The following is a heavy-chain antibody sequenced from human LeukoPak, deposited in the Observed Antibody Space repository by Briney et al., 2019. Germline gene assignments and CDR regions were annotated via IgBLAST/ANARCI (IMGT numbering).Heavy chain of an antibody. D-gene: IGHD5-18*01. CDR2: INPNSGGT. J-gene: IGHJ6*02. Sequence: ASVKVSCKASGYTFTGYYMHWVRQAPGQGLEWMGWINPNSGGTNYAQKFQGRVTMTRDTSISTAYMELSSLRSEDTAVYYCARGSSGAMVTLYYYYYGMDVWGQGTTVTVSS. CDR3: ARGSSGAMVTLYYYYYGMDV. CDR1: GYTFTGYY. V-gene: IGHV1-2*02.